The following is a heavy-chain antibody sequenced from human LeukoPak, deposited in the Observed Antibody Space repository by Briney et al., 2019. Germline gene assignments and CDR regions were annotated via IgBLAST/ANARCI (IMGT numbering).Heavy chain of an antibody. D-gene: IGHD3-22*01. V-gene: IGHV4-30-2*01. CDR1: GGSISSGGYS. J-gene: IGHJ3*02. CDR3: ARAAFFPYYYDSSGPPGDAFDI. Sequence: SQTLSLTCAVSGGSISSGGYSWSWIRQPPGKGLEWIGYIYHSGNTYYNPSLKSRVTISVDRSKNQFSLKLSSVTAADTAVYYCARAAFFPYYYDSSGPPGDAFDIWGQGTMVTVSS. CDR2: IYHSGNT.